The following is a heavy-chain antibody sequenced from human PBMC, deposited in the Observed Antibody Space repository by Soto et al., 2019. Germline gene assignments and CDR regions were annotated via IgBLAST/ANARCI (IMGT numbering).Heavy chain of an antibody. D-gene: IGHD6-13*01. V-gene: IGHV3-23*01. Sequence: EVQLLESGGGLVQPGGSLRLSCAASGFTFTSYAMNWVRLAPGKGLEWVSAISGTGYNTYYADSVKGLFTISRDNTKNTLNLQMNSLRADVTGVYYCAKAGFSSSWSPTYFDYWGQGTLVTVSS. CDR3: AKAGFSSSWSPTYFDY. CDR1: GFTFTSYA. J-gene: IGHJ4*02. CDR2: ISGTGYNT.